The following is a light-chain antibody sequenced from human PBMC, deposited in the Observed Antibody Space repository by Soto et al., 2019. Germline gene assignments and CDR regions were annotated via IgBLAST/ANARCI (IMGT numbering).Light chain of an antibody. CDR3: QHYGTTPWT. J-gene: IGKJ1*01. Sequence: ETVLTQSPGTLSLSPGERVTLPCRASQGVCSRGLAWYQQKPGQSPRLLIYGASSRATGIPDRFSGSGSGTDFTLTISRLEPEDFAVYYCQHYGTTPWTFGQGTKVGIK. CDR1: QGVCSRG. V-gene: IGKV3-20*01. CDR2: GAS.